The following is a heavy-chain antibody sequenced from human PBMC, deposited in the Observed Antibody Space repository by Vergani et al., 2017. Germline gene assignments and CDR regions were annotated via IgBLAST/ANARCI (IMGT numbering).Heavy chain of an antibody. D-gene: IGHD6-6*01. CDR1: GFTFSRHG. CDR3: ARDSSSRGHYLVGPLDS. CDR2: IWNDGSNK. Sequence: QVQLVESGGSVVQPGTSLRLSCGASGFTFSRHGMHWVRQAPGKGLEWVAVIWNDGSNKYYVESVKGRFTISRDNSDNTLYLQMNSLRAEDTGVYYCARDSSSRGHYLVGPLDSWGLGTLVTVSS. V-gene: IGHV3-33*01. J-gene: IGHJ4*02.